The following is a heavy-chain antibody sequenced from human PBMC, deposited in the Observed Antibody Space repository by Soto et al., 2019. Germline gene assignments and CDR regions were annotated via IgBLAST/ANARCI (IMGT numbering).Heavy chain of an antibody. CDR2: IKTDGSII. V-gene: IGHV3-74*01. CDR1: VSTFSSHC. J-gene: IGHJ4*02. D-gene: IGHD6-13*01. CDR3: ARDVLVISAH. Sequence: GSLRLSCAASVSTFSSHCMHWVRQAPGKGLMWVARIKTDGSIISYADSVKGRFTISRDNAKNTLYLQMNSLRVEDTAMYYCARDVLVISAHWGRGTLVTVSS.